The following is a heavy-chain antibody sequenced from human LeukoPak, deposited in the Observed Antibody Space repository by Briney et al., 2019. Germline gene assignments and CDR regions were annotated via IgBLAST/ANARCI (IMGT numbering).Heavy chain of an antibody. CDR1: GGTFSSYA. CDR2: IIPIFGTA. J-gene: IGHJ4*02. CDR3: ARVSAYGGNV. V-gene: IGHV1-69*05. D-gene: IGHD4-23*01. Sequence: SVKVSCKASGGTFSSYAISWVRQARGQGLEWMGGIIPIFGTANYAQKFQGRVTITTDESTSTAYMELSSLRSEDTAVYHCARVSAYGGNVWGQGTLVTVSS.